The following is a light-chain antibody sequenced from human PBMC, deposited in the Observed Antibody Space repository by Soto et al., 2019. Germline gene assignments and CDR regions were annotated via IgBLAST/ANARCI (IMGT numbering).Light chain of an antibody. CDR1: SSDVGGYNY. J-gene: IGLJ1*01. CDR2: DVS. V-gene: IGLV2-14*01. Sequence: QSVLTQPASVSGSPGQSITISCTGTSSDVGGYNYVSWYQQHPGKAPKLMIYDVSNRPSGVSNRFSGSKSGNTASLTISGLKAEDEADYYCSSYTSSSTFYVFGTGTKVTAL. CDR3: SSYTSSSTFYV.